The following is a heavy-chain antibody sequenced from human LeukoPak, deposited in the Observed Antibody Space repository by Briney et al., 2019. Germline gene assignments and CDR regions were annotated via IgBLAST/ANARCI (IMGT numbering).Heavy chain of an antibody. J-gene: IGHJ5*02. D-gene: IGHD3-3*01. Sequence: PSETLSLTCTVSGGSISSSSYYWGGIRQPPGKGLEWSGSIYYSGNTYYNSSLKSRVTISVDTSKNQFSLKLSSVTAADTAVYYCARQGFFLTIFLSSDNWFGPWGQGTLVTVSP. CDR2: IYYSGNT. CDR1: GGSISSSSYY. CDR3: ARQGFFLTIFLSSDNWFGP. V-gene: IGHV4-39*01.